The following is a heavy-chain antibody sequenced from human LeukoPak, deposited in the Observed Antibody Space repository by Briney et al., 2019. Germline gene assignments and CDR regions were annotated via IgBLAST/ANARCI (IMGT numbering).Heavy chain of an antibody. J-gene: IGHJ6*02. Sequence: GESLNISCKVPGYRFSSYWIGWVRQTPGKGLEWMGIIYPGDSDTRYSPSFQGQVTISADKSISTAYLQWSSLKASDTAMYYCARLSYDSSGYYYYYYGMDVWGQGTTVTVSS. V-gene: IGHV5-51*01. CDR3: ARLSYDSSGYYYYYYGMDV. CDR1: GYRFSSYW. CDR2: IYPGDSDT. D-gene: IGHD3-22*01.